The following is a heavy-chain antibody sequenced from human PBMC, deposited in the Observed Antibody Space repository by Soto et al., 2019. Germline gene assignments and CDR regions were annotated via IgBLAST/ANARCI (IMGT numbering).Heavy chain of an antibody. D-gene: IGHD3-22*01. J-gene: IGHJ4*02. CDR3: ARSQVVSDLELDY. V-gene: IGHV3-74*01. Sequence: PGGSLRLSCAASGFTFSSYWMHWVRQAPGKGLVWVSRINSDGSSTSYADSVKGRFTISRDNAKNTLYLQMNSLRAEDTAVYYCARSQVVSDLELDYWGQGTLVTVSS. CDR2: INSDGSST. CDR1: GFTFSSYW.